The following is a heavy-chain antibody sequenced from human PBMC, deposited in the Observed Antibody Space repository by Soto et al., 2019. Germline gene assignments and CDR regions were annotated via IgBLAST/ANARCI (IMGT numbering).Heavy chain of an antibody. CDR3: ARGGLREYSGYDNWFDP. J-gene: IGHJ5*02. Sequence: QSQTLSLTCAISGDSVSSNSAAWNWIRQSPSRGLEWLGRTYYRSKWYNDYAVSVKSRITINPDTSKNQFSLQLNSVTPEDTAVYYCARGGLREYSGYDNWFDPWGQGTLVTVSS. CDR1: GDSVSSNSAA. CDR2: TYYRSKWYN. V-gene: IGHV6-1*01. D-gene: IGHD5-12*01.